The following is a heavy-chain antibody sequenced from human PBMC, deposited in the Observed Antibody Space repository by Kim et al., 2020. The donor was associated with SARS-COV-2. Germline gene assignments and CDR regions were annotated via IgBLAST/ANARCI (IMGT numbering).Heavy chain of an antibody. CDR1: GFTFSTYG. CDR2: ISSDGSNK. D-gene: IGHD5-12*01. V-gene: IGHV3-30*18. Sequence: GGSLRLSCAASGFTFSTYGMHWVRQAPGKGLEWVAVISSDGSNKYFPDSVKGRFTISRDNSKNTLYLQMNSLRPEDTAVYYCAKDHWLRPPFYGMDVWG. J-gene: IGHJ6*02. CDR3: AKDHWLRPPFYGMDV.